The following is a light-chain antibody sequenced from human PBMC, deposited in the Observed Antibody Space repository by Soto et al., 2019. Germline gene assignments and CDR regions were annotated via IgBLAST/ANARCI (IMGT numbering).Light chain of an antibody. Sequence: QSALTQPPSASGSPGQSVTISCTGTKSDIDVYEFVSWYQHLPGKPTRLIIYEVFQRPSGVHDRFSASKSGNTASLTVSGLQAADEAAYFCKSYAGSNTYVFGSGTKV. CDR2: EVF. V-gene: IGLV2-8*01. CDR1: KSDIDVYEF. CDR3: KSYAGSNTYV. J-gene: IGLJ6*01.